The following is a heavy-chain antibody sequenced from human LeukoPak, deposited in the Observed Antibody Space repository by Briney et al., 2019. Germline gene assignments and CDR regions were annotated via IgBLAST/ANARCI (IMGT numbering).Heavy chain of an antibody. J-gene: IGHJ4*02. CDR3: ARREYSSSSDAFDI. V-gene: IGHV4-59*01. D-gene: IGHD6-6*01. CDR1: GGSISSYY. Sequence: SETLSLTCTVSGGSISSYYWSWIRQPPGKGLEWIGYIYYSGSTNYNPSLKSRVTISVDTSKNQFSLKLSSVTAADTAVYYCARREYSSSSDAFDIWGQGTLVTVSS. CDR2: IYYSGST.